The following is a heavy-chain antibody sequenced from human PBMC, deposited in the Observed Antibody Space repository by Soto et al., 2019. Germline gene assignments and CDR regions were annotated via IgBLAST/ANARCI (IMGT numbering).Heavy chain of an antibody. Sequence: EVQLVESGGGLVQPGGSLRLSCAASGFTFSNFWMHWVRQAPGKGLVWVSRINSEGSGTAYADSVKGRFTISRDNAKNTLHLQMNSLRAEDTAVYYCARDGYDYHWGNYPHAMDVWGKGTSVTVSS. CDR3: ARDGYDYHWGNYPHAMDV. CDR2: INSEGSGT. CDR1: GFTFSNFW. V-gene: IGHV3-74*01. D-gene: IGHD3-16*02. J-gene: IGHJ6*03.